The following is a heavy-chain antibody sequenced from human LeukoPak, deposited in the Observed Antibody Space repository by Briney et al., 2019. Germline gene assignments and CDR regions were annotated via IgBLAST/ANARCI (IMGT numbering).Heavy chain of an antibody. V-gene: IGHV4-59*05. Sequence: GSLRLSCAASGFTFSSYSMNWVRQPPGKGLEWIGSIYYSGSTYYNPSLKSRVTISVDTSKNQFSLKLSSVTAADTAVYYCAGFGELSYYYMDVWGKGTTVTISS. CDR3: AGFGELSYYYMDV. CDR1: GFTFSSYSMN. CDR2: IYYSGST. J-gene: IGHJ6*03. D-gene: IGHD3-10*01.